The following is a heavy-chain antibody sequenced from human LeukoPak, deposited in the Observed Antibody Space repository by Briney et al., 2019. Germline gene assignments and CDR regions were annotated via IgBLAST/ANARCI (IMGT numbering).Heavy chain of an antibody. D-gene: IGHD3-10*01. CDR2: ILGSGGGT. J-gene: IGHJ6*02. Sequence: PGGSLRLSCAASGFTFSTYVMTWVRQAPGKGLEWVSAILGSGGGTYYTDSVKGRFTISRDNSKNTLYLQMNSLRAEDTAVYYCATRAGAYYYYHMDVWSQGTTVTVSS. V-gene: IGHV3-23*01. CDR3: ATRAGAYYYYHMDV. CDR1: GFTFSTYV.